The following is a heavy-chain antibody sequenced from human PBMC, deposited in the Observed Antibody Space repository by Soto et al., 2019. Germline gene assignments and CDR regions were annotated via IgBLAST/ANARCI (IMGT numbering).Heavy chain of an antibody. D-gene: IGHD6-13*01. CDR2: MNHNSGNT. CDR3: ATREAYSSSWQEGSFDY. V-gene: IGHV1-8*01. J-gene: IGHJ4*02. Sequence: QVQLVQSGAEVKKPGASVKVSCKASGYTFTSYDINWVRQATGQGLEWMGWMNHNSGNTGYAQKFKGRVTMTRNTYIGTAYMELSSLRSEDTAVYYGATREAYSSSWQEGSFDYWGQGTLVTVSS. CDR1: GYTFTSYD.